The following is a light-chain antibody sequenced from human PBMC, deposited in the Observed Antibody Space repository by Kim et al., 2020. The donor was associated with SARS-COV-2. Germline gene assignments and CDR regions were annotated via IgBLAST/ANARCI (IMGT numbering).Light chain of an antibody. V-gene: IGKV1-27*01. J-gene: IGKJ1*01. CDR3: QRYDGAPWT. CDR1: QDIGHY. CDR2: DAS. Sequence: DIQMTQSPSSLFASVGDRVTLTCRASQDIGHYLAWYQQKPGKVPKLLISDASTLRSGVPSRFSGSGSGADFTLTINSLQPEDVATYYCQRYDGAPWTFGQGTKVDIK.